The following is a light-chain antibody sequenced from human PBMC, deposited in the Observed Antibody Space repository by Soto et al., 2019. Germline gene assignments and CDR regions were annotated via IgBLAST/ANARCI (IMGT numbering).Light chain of an antibody. J-gene: IGLJ2*01. CDR2: RND. V-gene: IGLV1-47*01. CDR1: SSNIGSNY. CDR3: AAWDDSLSGEV. Sequence: QSVLTQPPSASGTPGQRVTISCSGGSSNIGSNYVYWYRHLPGTAPKLLIYRNDQRPSGVPDRFSGSKSGTSASLTISGLRSEDESDYYCAAWDDSLSGEVFGGGTKLTVL.